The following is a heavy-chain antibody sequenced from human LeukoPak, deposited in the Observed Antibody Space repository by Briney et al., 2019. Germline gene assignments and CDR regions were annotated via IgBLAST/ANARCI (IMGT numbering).Heavy chain of an antibody. CDR2: IYYSGST. D-gene: IGHD3-10*01. V-gene: IGHV4-39*07. CDR3: ARVGRGFGRDHYYYYMDV. CDR1: GGSISSSSYY. J-gene: IGHJ6*03. Sequence: SETLSLTCTVSGGSISSSSYYWGWIRQPPGKGLEWIGSIYYSGSTYYNPSLKSRVTISVDTSKNQFSLKLSSVTAADTAVYYCARVGRGFGRDHYYYYMDVWGKGTTVTVSS.